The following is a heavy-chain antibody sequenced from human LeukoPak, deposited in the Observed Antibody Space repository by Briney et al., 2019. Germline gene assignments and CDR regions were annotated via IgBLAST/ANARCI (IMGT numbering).Heavy chain of an antibody. J-gene: IGHJ4*02. V-gene: IGHV3-74*01. Sequence: GGSLRLSCAASGFSFSSYWMHWVRQAPGRGLVWVSRLNSDGGGGTYADFVKGRFTISRDNAKNTLYLQMNSLSAEDTAVYFCVRSSYPLHFDYWGQGTLVTVSS. CDR1: GFSFSSYW. CDR3: VRSSYPLHFDY. CDR2: LNSDGGGG.